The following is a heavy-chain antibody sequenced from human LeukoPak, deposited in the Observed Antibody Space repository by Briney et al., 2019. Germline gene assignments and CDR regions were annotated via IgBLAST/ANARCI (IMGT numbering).Heavy chain of an antibody. CDR2: MNEDGSHV. J-gene: IGHJ4*02. CDR1: GFIFSNYW. D-gene: IGHD5-18*01. Sequence: GGSLRLSCADPGFIFSNYWMSWVRQAPGTGLEWVANMNEDGSHVYYVGSVKGRFTISRDNAKRSLYLQMNSLRAEDTAIYYCATHSGFRHDFWGQGTLVTVSS. V-gene: IGHV3-7*01. CDR3: ATHSGFRHDF.